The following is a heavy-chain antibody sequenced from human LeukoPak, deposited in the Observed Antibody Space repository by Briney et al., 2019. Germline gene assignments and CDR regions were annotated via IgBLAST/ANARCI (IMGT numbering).Heavy chain of an antibody. D-gene: IGHD3-10*01. CDR3: ARARYGSGGYFFDF. CDR2: IKQDGSEI. CDR1: GFNFNSYW. V-gene: IGHV3-7*04. Sequence: GGSLRLSCAGSGFNFNSYWMSWGRQAPGKGLECVANIKQDGSEIYFVDPVKGRFTISRDNAKSSLYLQMNSLRGEDTAVYYCARARYGSGGYFFDFWGQGTLVTVSS. J-gene: IGHJ4*02.